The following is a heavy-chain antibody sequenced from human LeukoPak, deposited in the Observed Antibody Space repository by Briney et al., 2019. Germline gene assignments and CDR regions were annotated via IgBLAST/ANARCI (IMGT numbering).Heavy chain of an antibody. CDR2: NGGGNTT. D-gene: IGHD6-19*01. Sequence: GGSLRLSCAASGFAFSSFAMGWVRQSPGKGLEWLSNGGGNTTIYADSLKGRFTISRDNSKNTLYLHMDSLRPDDTAIYYCTKELHVAVAVADYYYFYMDVWGRGTAVTVSS. CDR3: TKELHVAVAVADYYYFYMDV. J-gene: IGHJ6*03. V-gene: IGHV3-23*01. CDR1: GFAFSSFA.